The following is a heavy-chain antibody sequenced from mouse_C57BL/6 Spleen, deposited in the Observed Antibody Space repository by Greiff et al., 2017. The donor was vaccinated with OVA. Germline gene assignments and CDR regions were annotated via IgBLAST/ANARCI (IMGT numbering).Heavy chain of an antibody. CDR2: IYPGDGDT. CDR1: GYAFSSSW. Sequence: LQESGPELVKPGASVKISCKASGYAFSSSWMNWVKQRPGKGLEWIGRIYPGDGDTNYNGKFKGKATLTADKSSSTAYMQLSSLTSEDSAVYFCARLGDYESHYAMDYWGQGTSVTVSS. D-gene: IGHD2-4*01. CDR3: ARLGDYESHYAMDY. V-gene: IGHV1-82*01. J-gene: IGHJ4*01.